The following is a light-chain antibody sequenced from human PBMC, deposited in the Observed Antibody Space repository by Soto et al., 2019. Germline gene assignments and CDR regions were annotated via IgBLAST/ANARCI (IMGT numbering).Light chain of an antibody. CDR3: KQTYTGGT. Sequence: DIQMTQSPSSLSASVGDRVTITCRASQSISSDLNWYQQKPGKAPKLLIYAASNLPRGVPSRFRCSGSGTNFTNISSILEAEDFVNYSCKQTYTGGTFGQGTKV. CDR1: QSISSD. CDR2: AAS. V-gene: IGKV1-39*01. J-gene: IGKJ1*01.